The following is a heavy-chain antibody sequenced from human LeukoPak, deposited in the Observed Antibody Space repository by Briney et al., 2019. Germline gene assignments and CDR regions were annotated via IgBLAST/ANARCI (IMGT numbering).Heavy chain of an antibody. CDR3: AKGTSTDGYNCAFDI. D-gene: IGHD5-24*01. Sequence: GGSLRLSCAASEFTFGSYGMSGVRQAPGKDLEWFSAFSGIGGSTYYAASVKGRSTTSRDTSRTTLYLQRNILRPENTAGYYCAKGTSTDGYNCAFDIWGQATMVTVSS. V-gene: IGHV3-23*01. J-gene: IGHJ3*02. CDR2: FSGIGGST. CDR1: EFTFGSYG.